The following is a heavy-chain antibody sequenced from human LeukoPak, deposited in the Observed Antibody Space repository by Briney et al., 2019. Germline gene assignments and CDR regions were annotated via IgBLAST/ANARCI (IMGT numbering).Heavy chain of an antibody. CDR3: AKDLPPGIAAAGAFDY. Sequence: GGSLRLSCAASGFTFSSYAMSWVRQAPGKGLEWVSAISGSGGSTYYADSAKGRFTISRDNSKNTLYLQMNSLRAEDTAVYYCAKDLPPGIAAAGAFDYWGQGTLVTVSS. V-gene: IGHV3-23*01. J-gene: IGHJ4*02. D-gene: IGHD6-13*01. CDR2: ISGSGGST. CDR1: GFTFSSYA.